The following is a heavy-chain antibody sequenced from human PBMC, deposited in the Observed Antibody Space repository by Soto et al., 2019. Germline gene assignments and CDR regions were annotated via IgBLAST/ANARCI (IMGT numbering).Heavy chain of an antibody. CDR3: AKDMGGSGSPDYYYYGMDV. D-gene: IGHD3-10*01. V-gene: IGHV3-9*01. CDR1: GFTFDDYA. CDR2: ISWSSGSI. J-gene: IGHJ6*02. Sequence: GGSLRLSCAASGFTFDDYAMHWVRQAPGKGLEWVSGISWSSGSIGYADSVKGRFTISRDNAKKSLYLQMNSLRAEDTALYYCAKDMGGSGSPDYYYYGMDVWGQGTTVTVPS.